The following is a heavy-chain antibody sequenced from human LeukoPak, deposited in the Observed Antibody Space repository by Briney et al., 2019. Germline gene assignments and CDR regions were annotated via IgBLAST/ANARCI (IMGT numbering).Heavy chain of an antibody. CDR2: IYYSGDT. D-gene: IGHD5-12*01. J-gene: IGHJ4*02. CDR3: ARDVAGNTFDY. V-gene: IGHV4-34*11. CDR1: GGSFSGYY. Sequence: MASETLSLTCAVYGGSFSGYYWSWIRQPPGKGLEWLGSIYYSGDTYNNPPLKSRVTISVDTAKSQFSLRLTSMTAADTAVYYCARDVAGNTFDYWGQGTLVTVSS.